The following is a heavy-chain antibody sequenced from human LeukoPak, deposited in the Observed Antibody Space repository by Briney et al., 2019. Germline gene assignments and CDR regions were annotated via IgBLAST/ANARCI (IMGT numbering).Heavy chain of an antibody. CDR1: GFNFSGSA. CDR3: TRPGYSSGWTDN. D-gene: IGHD6-19*01. V-gene: IGHV3-73*01. Sequence: GGSLRLSCAASGFNFSGSAMHWVRQASGKGLEWVGRIRIKANSYATTYGASVKGRFTISGDDSKNTVYLQMNSLKTEDTAVYYCTRPGYSSGWTDNWGQGTLATVSS. J-gene: IGHJ4*02. CDR2: IRIKANSYAT.